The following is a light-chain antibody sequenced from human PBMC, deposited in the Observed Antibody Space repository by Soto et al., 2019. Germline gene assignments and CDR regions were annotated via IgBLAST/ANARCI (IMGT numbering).Light chain of an antibody. J-gene: IGKJ1*01. Sequence: DIVLTQSPGTLSLSPGERATLSCRASQSVSSSYLAWYQQKPGQAPRLVIYSASTRATGIPDRFSGSGSGTDFTLTISRLEPEDSAVYYCQPYGRSVWTFGQGTKVEIK. V-gene: IGKV3-20*01. CDR1: QSVSSSY. CDR3: QPYGRSVWT. CDR2: SAS.